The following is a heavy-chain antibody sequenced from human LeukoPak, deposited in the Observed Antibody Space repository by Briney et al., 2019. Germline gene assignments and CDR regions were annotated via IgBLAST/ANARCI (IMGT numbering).Heavy chain of an antibody. CDR2: IYSSGST. CDR1: GGSISSYY. Sequence: NPSETLSLTCTVSGGSISSYYWNWVRQPPGKGLEWIGNIYSSGSTDYNPSLKSRVTISLDTSKFQFSLRLNSVTAADTAVYYRARADPNASGYFYRFNWFDPWGQGTLVTVSS. J-gene: IGHJ5*02. D-gene: IGHD3-10*01. CDR3: ARADPNASGYFYRFNWFDP. V-gene: IGHV4-59*01.